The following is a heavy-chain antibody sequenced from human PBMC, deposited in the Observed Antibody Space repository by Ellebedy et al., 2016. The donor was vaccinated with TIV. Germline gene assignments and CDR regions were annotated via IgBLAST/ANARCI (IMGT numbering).Heavy chain of an antibody. D-gene: IGHD3-22*01. V-gene: IGHV1-46*01. CDR2: INPGSGNS. CDR1: GYTFTSYF. CDR3: ARGDNYYYDSSGYYYNY. J-gene: IGHJ4*02. Sequence: ASVKVSCKASGYTFTSYFLYWVRQAPGQGLEWMGIINPGSGNSNYAQKFQGRVTMTRDTSTSTVYMELSSLRSEGTAVYYCARGDNYYYDSSGYYYNYWGQGTLVTVSS.